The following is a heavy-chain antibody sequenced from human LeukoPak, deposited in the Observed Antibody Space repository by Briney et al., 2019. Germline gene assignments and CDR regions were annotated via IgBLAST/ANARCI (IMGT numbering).Heavy chain of an antibody. D-gene: IGHD2-2*01. Sequence: SGPALVKPTQTLTLTCTFSGFSLSTSGMSVNWIRQPPGKALEWLARIDWNDDKYYSTSLKTRLTIAKDTSKNQVVLTMTNMDPVDTATYYCARTRSGYCTSTSCRTYHYFGMDVWGQGTTVTVSS. CDR1: GFSLSTSGMS. V-gene: IGHV2-70*11. CDR3: ARTRSGYCTSTSCRTYHYFGMDV. J-gene: IGHJ6*02. CDR2: IDWNDDK.